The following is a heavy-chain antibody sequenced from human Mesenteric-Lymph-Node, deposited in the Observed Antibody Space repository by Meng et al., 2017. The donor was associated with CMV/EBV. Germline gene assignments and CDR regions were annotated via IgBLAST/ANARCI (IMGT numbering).Heavy chain of an antibody. CDR1: GGSIRTYY. CDR2: VYNNGGT. J-gene: IGHJ6*02. CDR3: ARGVTVGYYYNGLDV. Sequence: SETLSLTCTVSGGSIRTYYWSWIRQPPGKGLEWIGYVYNNGGTNYNPSLKSRVTISIDTSKSQFSLRLTSVSAADTAVYYCARGVTVGYYYNGLDVWGQGTTVTVSS. D-gene: IGHD1-26*01. V-gene: IGHV4-59*01.